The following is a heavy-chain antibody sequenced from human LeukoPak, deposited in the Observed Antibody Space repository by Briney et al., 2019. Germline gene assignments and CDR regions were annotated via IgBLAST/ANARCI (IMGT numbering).Heavy chain of an antibody. CDR1: GYTFTSYG. Sequence: ASVKVSCKASGYTFTSYGISWVRQAPGQGLEWMGWISAYNGNTNYAQKLQGRVTMTTDTSTSTAYMELRSLRSDDTAVYYCARDAPVLRFLAWLSPTTYYGMDVWGQGTPVTVSS. CDR2: ISAYNGNT. J-gene: IGHJ6*02. D-gene: IGHD3-3*01. CDR3: ARDAPVLRFLAWLSPTTYYGMDV. V-gene: IGHV1-18*01.